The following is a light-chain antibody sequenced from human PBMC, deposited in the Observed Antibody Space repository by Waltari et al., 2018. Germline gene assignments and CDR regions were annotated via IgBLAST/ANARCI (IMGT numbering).Light chain of an antibody. V-gene: IGKV1-5*03. CDR2: KSS. CDR3: QHYDNYPVA. Sequence: DIQMTQSPSTLSASVGDRVSITCRASQSISIWLAWYQQRSGKAPKLLISKSSSLESGVPSRFSGSGSGTEFTLTITNLHPDDFATYYCQHYDNYPVAIGQGTKLEIK. CDR1: QSISIW. J-gene: IGKJ2*01.